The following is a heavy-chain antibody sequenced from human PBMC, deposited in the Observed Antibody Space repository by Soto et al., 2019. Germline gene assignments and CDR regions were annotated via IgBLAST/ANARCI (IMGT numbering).Heavy chain of an antibody. CDR2: IYYSGST. V-gene: IGHV4-39*01. CDR1: GGSISSSSYY. CDR3: ARQGRITMIVVVIRKDYYYGMDV. J-gene: IGHJ6*02. Sequence: SETLSLTXTVSGGSISSSSYYWGWIRQPPGKGLEWIGSIYYSGSTYYNPSLKSRVTISVDTSKNQFSLKLSSVTAADTAVYYCARQGRITMIVVVIRKDYYYGMDVWGQGTTVTVSS. D-gene: IGHD3-22*01.